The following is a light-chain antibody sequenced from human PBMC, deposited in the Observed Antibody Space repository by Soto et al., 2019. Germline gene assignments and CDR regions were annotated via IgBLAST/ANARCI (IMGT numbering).Light chain of an antibody. J-gene: IGKJ1*01. V-gene: IGKV1-5*01. Sequence: DIQMTQSPSTLSASVGDRVIITCRASQSISSWLAWYQQKPGKAPKLLIYDASNLESGVPSRFSGSGSGTEFTLTISSLQPDDFATYYCQQYDTYSTFGQGTRWIS. CDR1: QSISSW. CDR2: DAS. CDR3: QQYDTYST.